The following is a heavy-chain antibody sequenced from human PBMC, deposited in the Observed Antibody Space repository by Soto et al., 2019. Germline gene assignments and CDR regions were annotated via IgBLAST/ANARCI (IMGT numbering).Heavy chain of an antibody. CDR1: GDTFTANY. D-gene: IGHD6-13*01. CDR3: ARDLRAAGRPGMDV. J-gene: IGHJ6*02. CDR2: IIPIVGTG. Sequence: SVKVSCKASGDTFTANYIHWVRQAPGQGFEWMGGIIPIVGTGNYAQNFQGRVTITADESTSTAYMELSSLRSEDTAMYYCARDLRAAGRPGMDVWGQGTTVTVSS. V-gene: IGHV1-69*13.